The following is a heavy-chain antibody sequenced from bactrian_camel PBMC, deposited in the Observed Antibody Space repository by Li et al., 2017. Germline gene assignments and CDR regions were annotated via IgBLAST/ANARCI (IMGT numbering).Heavy chain of an antibody. CDR2: IYTGEGNT. Sequence: VQLVESGGGSVKAGGSLALTCVASGYIYNIGCMGWFRQAPGKEREGVAAIYTGEGNTYYADSVKGRFTISQDKPKNTVYLQMNSLGSDDTAMYYCATVDYSGGDYWGQGTQVTVS. CDR1: GYIYNIGC. D-gene: IGHD2*01. J-gene: IGHJ4*01. CDR3: ATVDYSGGDY. V-gene: IGHV3S1*01.